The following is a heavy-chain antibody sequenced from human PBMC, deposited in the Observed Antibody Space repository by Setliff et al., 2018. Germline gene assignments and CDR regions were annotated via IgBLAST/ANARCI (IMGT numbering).Heavy chain of an antibody. V-gene: IGHV3-7*01. CDR3: ARDPHFDS. Sequence: GGSLRLSCAASGFTFTTYWMSWVRQAPGKGLEWVANIKQDGSEKYYVDSVKGRFSISRDNVKNSLYLQMNSLRAEDTAVYYCARDPHFDSWGQGTLVTVSS. CDR1: GFTFTTYW. CDR2: IKQDGSEK. J-gene: IGHJ4*02.